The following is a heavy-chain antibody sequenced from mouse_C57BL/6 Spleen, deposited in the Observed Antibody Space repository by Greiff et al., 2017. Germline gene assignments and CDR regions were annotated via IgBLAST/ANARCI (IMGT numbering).Heavy chain of an antibody. J-gene: IGHJ3*01. V-gene: IGHV1-66*01. CDR2: IYPGSGNT. CDR1: GYSFTSYY. D-gene: IGHD2-5*01. CDR3: AREEGYSNSFAY. Sequence: VQLQQSGPELVKPGASVKISCKASGYSFTSYYIHWVKQRPGQGLEWIGWIYPGSGNTKYNEKFKGKATLTADTSSSTAYMQLSSLTSEDSAVYYCAREEGYSNSFAYWGQGTLVTVSA.